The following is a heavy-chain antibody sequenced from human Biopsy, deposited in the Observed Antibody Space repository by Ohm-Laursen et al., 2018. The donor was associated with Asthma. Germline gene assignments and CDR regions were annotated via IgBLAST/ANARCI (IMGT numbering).Heavy chain of an antibody. CDR3: AKDVFPGWELRRGPDY. J-gene: IGHJ4*02. V-gene: IGHV3-30*18. Sequence: SLRLSCAASGFTFSNYGMHWVRQDPGKGLDWVAVISFDGSNKNYTDYVKGRFTISRDNSRNTLHLQMNSLRAEDTAVYYCAKDVFPGWELRRGPDYWGQGTLVTVSS. CDR1: GFTFSNYG. CDR2: ISFDGSNK. D-gene: IGHD1-26*01.